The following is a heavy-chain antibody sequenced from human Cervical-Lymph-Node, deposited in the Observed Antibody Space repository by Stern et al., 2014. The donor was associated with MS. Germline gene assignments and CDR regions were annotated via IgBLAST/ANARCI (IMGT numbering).Heavy chain of an antibody. CDR2: INTNTGNP. Sequence: VQLVESGSELKKPGASVKVSCKASEYTFTSYAMNWVRQAPGQVLEWMGWINTNTGNPTYAQGFTGRFVFSLDTSVSTAYLQISSLKAEDTAVYYCARAELLYYYYGMDVWGQGTTVTVSS. CDR1: EYTFTSYA. V-gene: IGHV7-4-1*02. J-gene: IGHJ6*02. CDR3: ARAELLYYYYGMDV. D-gene: IGHD2-15*01.